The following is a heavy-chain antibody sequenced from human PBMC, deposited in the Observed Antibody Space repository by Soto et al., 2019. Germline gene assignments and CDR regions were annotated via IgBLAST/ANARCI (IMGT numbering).Heavy chain of an antibody. D-gene: IGHD3-3*01. CDR2: ISGSSTNI. V-gene: IGHV3-21*01. J-gene: IGHJ5*02. CDR1: GFTFSSYN. CDR3: AREGMAEWLFSGWFDP. Sequence: GGSLRLSCAASGFTFSSYNMNWVRQAPGKGLEWVSSISGSSTNIYYADSVKGRFTISRDNTKNSLYLQLNSLRAEDTAVYYCAREGMAEWLFSGWFDPWGQGTLVTVSS.